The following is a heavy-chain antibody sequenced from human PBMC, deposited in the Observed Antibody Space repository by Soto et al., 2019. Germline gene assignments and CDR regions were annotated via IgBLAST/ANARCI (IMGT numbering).Heavy chain of an antibody. CDR1: GFTVSNNF. CDR2: IYSDGST. J-gene: IGHJ4*02. V-gene: IGHV3-53*02. CDR3: ARDGNGQSGSPH. Sequence: EVQLVETGGGLIQPGGSLRLSCAASGFTVSNNFMIWVRHAPGKGLEWVSLIYSDGSTHYADSVRGRFTISRDNSKNTLYLQMYGLRAEDTAVYYCARDGNGQSGSPHWGQGTLVTVSS. D-gene: IGHD1-26*01.